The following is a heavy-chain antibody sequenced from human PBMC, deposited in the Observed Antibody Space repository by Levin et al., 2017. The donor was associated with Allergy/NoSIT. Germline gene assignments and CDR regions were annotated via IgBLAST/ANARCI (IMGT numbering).Heavy chain of an antibody. Sequence: GGSLRLSCAASGFTFSSYAIHWVRQAPGKGLEYVSGISTKGGTIYYANSVQGRFTISRDNSKNTLYLHMGSLRAEDMGVYHCARGRSWYESDAFDIWGQGTMVTVSS. V-gene: IGHV3-64*01. D-gene: IGHD6-13*01. CDR1: GFTFSSYA. CDR2: ISTKGGTI. J-gene: IGHJ3*02. CDR3: ARGRSWYESDAFDI.